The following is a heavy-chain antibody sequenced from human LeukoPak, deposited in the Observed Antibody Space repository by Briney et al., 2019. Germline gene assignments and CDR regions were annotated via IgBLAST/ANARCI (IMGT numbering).Heavy chain of an antibody. V-gene: IGHV3-23*01. Sequence: GGSLRLSCAASGFTFSSYAMSWVRQAPGKGLEWVSAISGSGGSTYYADSVKGRFTISRDNCKNTLYLQMNSLRAEDTAVYYCAKGVKYSGRLGAFDIWGQGTMVTVSS. CDR3: AKGVKYSGRLGAFDI. CDR2: ISGSGGST. D-gene: IGHD1-26*01. CDR1: GFTFSSYA. J-gene: IGHJ3*02.